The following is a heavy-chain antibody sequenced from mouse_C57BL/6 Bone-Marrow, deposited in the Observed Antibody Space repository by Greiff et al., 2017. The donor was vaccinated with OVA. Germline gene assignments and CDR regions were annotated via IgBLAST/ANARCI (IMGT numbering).Heavy chain of an antibody. CDR2: INPNNGGT. D-gene: IGHD1-1*02. CDR1: GYTFTDYY. Sequence: EVKLQQSGPELVKPGASVKISCKASGYTFTDYYMNWVKQSHGKSLEWIGDINPNNGGTSYNQKFKGKATLTVDKSSSTAYMELRSLTSEDSAVFYCARWVGRYYFDYWGQGTTLTVSS. J-gene: IGHJ2*01. CDR3: ARWVGRYYFDY. V-gene: IGHV1-26*01.